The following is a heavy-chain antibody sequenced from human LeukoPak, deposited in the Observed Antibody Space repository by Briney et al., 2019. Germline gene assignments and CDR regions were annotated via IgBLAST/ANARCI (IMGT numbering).Heavy chain of an antibody. CDR1: GFTLGTYW. CDR2: ISYDGSNT. D-gene: IGHD3-10*01. V-gene: IGHV3-74*01. CDR3: ARDLVWFGEPKGYYNYMDV. Sequence: PGGSLRLSCAASGFTLGTYWMHWVRQAPGKGLVWVSRISYDGSNTNYADFVKGRFTISRDNAKNSLYLQMNTLRAEDTAVYYCARDLVWFGEPKGYYNYMDVWGKGTTVTVSS. J-gene: IGHJ6*03.